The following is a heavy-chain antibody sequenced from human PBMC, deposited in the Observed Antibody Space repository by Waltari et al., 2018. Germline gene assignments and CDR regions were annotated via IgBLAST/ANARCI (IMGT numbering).Heavy chain of an antibody. D-gene: IGHD1-26*01. J-gene: IGHJ3*02. CDR3: ASSGGKDAFDI. Sequence: QLQLQESGPGLVKPSETLSLTCTVSGGSISSSSSYWGWIRQPPGKGLGWIWSNYYSGSTYYNPSLKSRVTISVDTSKNQFSLKLSSVTAADTAVYYCASSGGKDAFDIWGQGTMVTVSS. CDR1: GGSISSSSSY. V-gene: IGHV4-39*01. CDR2: NYYSGST.